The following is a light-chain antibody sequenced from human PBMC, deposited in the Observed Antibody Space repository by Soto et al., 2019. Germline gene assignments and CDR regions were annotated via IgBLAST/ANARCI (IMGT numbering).Light chain of an antibody. CDR3: AVWDDSLRGAV. J-gene: IGLJ7*01. Sequence: QAVVTQPPSASGTPGQRVTISCSGRSSSIGSNTVNWYQQLPGMAPKLLIYSNNQRPSGVLDRFSGSKSGTSASLAISGLQSEDEADYYCAVWDDSLRGAVFGGGTQLTVL. CDR1: SSSIGSNT. V-gene: IGLV1-44*01. CDR2: SNN.